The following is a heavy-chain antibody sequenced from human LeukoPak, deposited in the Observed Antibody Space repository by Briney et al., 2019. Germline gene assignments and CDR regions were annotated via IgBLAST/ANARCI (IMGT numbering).Heavy chain of an antibody. Sequence: ASVKVSCKASGGTFSSYAISWVRQAPGEGLEWMGWINPQSGGTHYAQKFQGRVTMTRDTSITTAYMELSRLTSDDTALYYCARNIGVGPNGDSWGQGTLVTVSS. CDR3: ARNIGVGPNGDS. V-gene: IGHV1-2*02. J-gene: IGHJ4*02. D-gene: IGHD6-19*01. CDR2: INPQSGGT. CDR1: GGTFSSYA.